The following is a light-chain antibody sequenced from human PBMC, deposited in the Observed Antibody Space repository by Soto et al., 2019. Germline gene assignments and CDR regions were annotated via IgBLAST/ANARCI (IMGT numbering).Light chain of an antibody. CDR2: AAS. CDR3: KQSYSTPPGT. CDR1: QSISSN. Sequence: DIQMSQSPSSLSASVGDRVTITCRARQSISSNLNWYQQKPGKAPKLLIYAASSLQSGVPSRFSGSGSGTDFTLTISSLQPEDFATYYCKQSYSTPPGTFGQGTKLEIK. J-gene: IGKJ2*01. V-gene: IGKV1-39*01.